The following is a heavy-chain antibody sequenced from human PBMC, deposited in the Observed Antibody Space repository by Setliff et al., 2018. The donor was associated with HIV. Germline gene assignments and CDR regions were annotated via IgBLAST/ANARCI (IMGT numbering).Heavy chain of an antibody. CDR1: GFIFSNYW. J-gene: IGHJ4*02. D-gene: IGHD3-22*01. Sequence: GGSLRLSCAASGFIFSNYWMTWVRQAPGKGLEWVAKIKEDGSDKYYVDSVKGRFTISRDNAKNSLYLHLDSLRAEDTAVYYCARDLLFESSGYRPFDKWGQGTLVTVSS. CDR2: IKEDGSDK. V-gene: IGHV3-7*03. CDR3: ARDLLFESSGYRPFDK.